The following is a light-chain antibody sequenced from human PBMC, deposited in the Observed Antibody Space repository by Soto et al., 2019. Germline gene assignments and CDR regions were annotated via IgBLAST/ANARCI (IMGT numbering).Light chain of an antibody. J-gene: IGKJ1*01. V-gene: IGKV1-5*03. CDR2: KAS. Sequence: DIDVTQSPSTLSGSVGDRVTITCRASQTISSWLAWYQQKPGKAPKLLIYKASTLKSGVPSRFSGSGSGTEFTLTISSLQPDDFATYYCQHYNSYSEAFGQGTKVDIK. CDR1: QTISSW. CDR3: QHYNSYSEA.